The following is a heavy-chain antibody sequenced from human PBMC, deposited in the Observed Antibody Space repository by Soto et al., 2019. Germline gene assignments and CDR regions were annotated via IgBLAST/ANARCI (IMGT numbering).Heavy chain of an antibody. V-gene: IGHV1-24*01. J-gene: IGHJ4*02. CDR1: GYTLTELS. CDR3: ATVKLRFLEWLLNFDY. CDR2: FDPEDGET. Sequence: ASVKVSCKVSGYTLTELSMHWVRQAPGKGLEWMGGFDPEDGETIYAQKFQGRVTMTEDTSTDTAYMELSSLRSEDTAVYYCATVKLRFLEWLLNFDYWGQGTLVTVS. D-gene: IGHD3-3*01.